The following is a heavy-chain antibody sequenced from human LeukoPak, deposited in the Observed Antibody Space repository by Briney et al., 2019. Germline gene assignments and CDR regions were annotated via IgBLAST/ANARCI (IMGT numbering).Heavy chain of an antibody. V-gene: IGHV3-30-3*01. CDR2: ISYDGSNK. Sequence: GGSLRLSCAASGFTFSSYAMHWVRQAPGKGLEWVAVISYDGSNKYYADSVKGRFTISRDNSKNTLYLQMNSLRAEDTAVYYCASLSYYMDVWGKGTTVTVSS. CDR1: GFTFSSYA. CDR3: ASLSYYMDV. J-gene: IGHJ6*03.